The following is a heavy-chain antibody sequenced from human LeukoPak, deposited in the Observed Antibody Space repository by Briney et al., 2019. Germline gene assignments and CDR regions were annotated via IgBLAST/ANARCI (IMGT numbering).Heavy chain of an antibody. CDR2: IIPVLDKA. Sequence: SVKVSCKSSGDNFINYAINWVRQAPGQGLEWMGRIIPVLDKANFAPHVQGVTITADKSTSTTYLELYGLRYEDTAVYYCARRTGHVDDAFDIWGQGTLVTVSS. J-gene: IGHJ3*02. CDR1: GDNFINYA. CDR3: ARRTGHVDDAFDI. D-gene: IGHD1-1*01. V-gene: IGHV1-69*04.